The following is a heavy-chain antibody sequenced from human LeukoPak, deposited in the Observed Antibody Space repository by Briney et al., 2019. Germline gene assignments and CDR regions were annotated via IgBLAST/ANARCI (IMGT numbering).Heavy chain of an antibody. J-gene: IGHJ6*03. CDR2: INPNSGGT. CDR3: ARDGTWGSGHFHYYMYV. CDR1: VYTFTAYY. D-gene: IGHD3-16*01. V-gene: IGHV1-2*02. Sequence: GASVKVSCKASVYTFTAYYLTWVRHAPGQGLEWMGWINPNSGGTNSAQNFQGRVTMTRDRSISTVYMELTRLTSDDTAVYYCARDGTWGSGHFHYYMYVWGTGTTVTVS.